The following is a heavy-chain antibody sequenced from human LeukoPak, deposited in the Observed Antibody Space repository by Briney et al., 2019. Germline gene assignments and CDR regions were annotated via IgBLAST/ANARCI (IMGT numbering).Heavy chain of an antibody. CDR1: GFTVSSNY. CDR2: IYSGGST. D-gene: IGHD3-22*01. CDR3: ARLSDSSGYLGDFDY. V-gene: IGHV3-53*01. J-gene: IGHJ4*02. Sequence: GGSLRLSCAASGFTVSSNYMSWVRQAPGEGLEWVSVIYSGGSTCYADSVKGRFTISRDNSKNTLYLQMNSLRAEDTAVYYCARLSDSSGYLGDFDYWGQGTLVTVSS.